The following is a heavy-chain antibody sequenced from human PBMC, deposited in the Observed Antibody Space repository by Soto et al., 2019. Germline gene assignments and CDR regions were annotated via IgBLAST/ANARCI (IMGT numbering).Heavy chain of an antibody. V-gene: IGHV1-18*01. J-gene: IGHJ4*02. CDR2: ISAYNGDT. CDR3: AWSSSAEY. Sequence: QVQLVQSGAEVKKPGASVKVSCKASGYTSTAYSISWVRQAPGQGLEWVGWISAYNGDTNYVQKFQGRVTMTTDTSTTTAYMELRSLRSDDTAVYYCAWSSSAEYWGQGTLVTVSS. D-gene: IGHD6-6*01. CDR1: GYTSTAYS.